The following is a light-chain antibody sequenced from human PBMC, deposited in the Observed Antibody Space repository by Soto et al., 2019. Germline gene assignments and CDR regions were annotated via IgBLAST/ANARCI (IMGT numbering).Light chain of an antibody. CDR3: QQFKHSPLP. V-gene: IGKV1D-13*01. Sequence: AIQLTQSPSSLSASVGDRVTIACRTGQDIGTALAWYRQKPGRAPELLIYSASTLHTGVSSRFAGGGSATDFPLTISSLHPEVFADYFCQQFKHSPLPFGGGTKVQ. CDR1: QDIGTA. CDR2: SAS. J-gene: IGKJ4*01.